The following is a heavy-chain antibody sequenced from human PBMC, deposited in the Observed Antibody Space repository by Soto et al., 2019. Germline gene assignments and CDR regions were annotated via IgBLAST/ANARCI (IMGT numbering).Heavy chain of an antibody. V-gene: IGHV2-5*02. CDR3: EHGVRYSEPGVLG. CDR2: IYWDNDK. J-gene: IGHJ4*02. Sequence: QITLKESGPTLVKPTQTLTLTCTFSGFSLSTSGVGVVWIRQPPGKALEWLTLIYWDNDKRYSPSLKSRLTITKHTHKNRVFLTMNNMDPADTAPYYCEHGVRYSEPGVLGWGQGTLVTVSS. D-gene: IGHD2-15*01. CDR1: GFSLSTSGVG.